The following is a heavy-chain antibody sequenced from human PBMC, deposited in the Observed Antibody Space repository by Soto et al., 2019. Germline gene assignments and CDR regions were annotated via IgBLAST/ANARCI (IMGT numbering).Heavy chain of an antibody. Sequence: SVKVSCKASGGTFSSYAISWVRQAPGQGLEWMGGIIPIFGTANYAQKFQGRVTITADESTSTAYMELSSLRAEDTAVYYCASPPGGFSGGRYPYYYYGMDVWGQGTTVTVSS. V-gene: IGHV1-69*13. CDR3: ASPPGGFSGGRYPYYYYGMDV. CDR2: IIPIFGTA. J-gene: IGHJ6*02. D-gene: IGHD2-15*01. CDR1: GGTFSSYA.